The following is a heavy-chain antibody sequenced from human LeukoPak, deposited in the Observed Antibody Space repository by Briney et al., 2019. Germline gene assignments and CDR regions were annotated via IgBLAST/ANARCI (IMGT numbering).Heavy chain of an antibody. CDR1: GLTLSNYA. CDR3: AKWGDYDILTGYYDSDY. D-gene: IGHD3-9*01. Sequence: GQSRRLSWALAGLTLSNYARSWVRLAERKGLEWVSSSSARDDSTYYADSVKGRFTISRDNSKNTLYLQMNSLRAEDTAVYYCAKWGDYDILTGYYDSDYWGQGTLVTVSS. V-gene: IGHV3-23*01. CDR2: SSARDDST. J-gene: IGHJ4*02.